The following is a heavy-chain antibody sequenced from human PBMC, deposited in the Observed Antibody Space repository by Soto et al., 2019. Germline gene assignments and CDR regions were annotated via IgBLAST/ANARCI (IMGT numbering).Heavy chain of an antibody. CDR2: INPNSGAT. J-gene: IGHJ4*02. D-gene: IGHD5-12*01. CDR3: ARDLVSTIGDFDF. Sequence: EASVKVSCKTSGYTFIGYYIHWVRQAPGQGLEWMGWINPNSGATNYAQKFQGRVSMTRDTSTTTAYMELSRLRSDDTAVYYCARDLVSTIGDFDFWGQGTPVTVSS. V-gene: IGHV1-2*02. CDR1: GYTFIGYY.